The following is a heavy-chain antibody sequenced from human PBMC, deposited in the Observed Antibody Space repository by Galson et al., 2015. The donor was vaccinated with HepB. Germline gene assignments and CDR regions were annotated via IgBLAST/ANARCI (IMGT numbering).Heavy chain of an antibody. V-gene: IGHV3-48*04. CDR1: GFTFSSYS. D-gene: IGHD6-19*01. Sequence: SLRLSCAASGFTFSSYSMNWVRQAPGKGLEWVSYISSSSSTIYYADSVKGRFTISRDNAKNSLYLQMNSLRAEDTAVYYCARDGEWLPQDYWGQGTLVTVSS. CDR2: ISSSSSTI. CDR3: ARDGEWLPQDY. J-gene: IGHJ4*02.